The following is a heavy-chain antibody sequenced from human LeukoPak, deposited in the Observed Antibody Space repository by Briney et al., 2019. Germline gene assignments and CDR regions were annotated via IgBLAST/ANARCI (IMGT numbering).Heavy chain of an antibody. CDR3: ASADIVLMLYAIGPLRY. Sequence: GGSLRLSCAASGFIFSSSAMSWVRQAPGKGLEWVSVISSSGGSTFYADPVKGRFTISRDNSKNTLYLQMNSLRAEDTAVYYCASADIVLMLYAIGPLRYWGQGTLVTVSS. D-gene: IGHD2-8*01. CDR2: ISSSGGST. J-gene: IGHJ4*02. CDR1: GFIFSSSA. V-gene: IGHV3-23*01.